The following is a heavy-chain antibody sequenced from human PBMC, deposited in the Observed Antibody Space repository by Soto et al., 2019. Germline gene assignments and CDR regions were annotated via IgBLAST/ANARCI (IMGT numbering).Heavy chain of an antibody. J-gene: IGHJ4*02. CDR1: GFTFNTAW. CDR2: IKSKAYGGTT. V-gene: IGHV3-15*07. Sequence: GGSLRLSCAASGFTFNTAWMNWVRQTPGKGLEWVGRIKSKAYGGTTEYAASVKGRFTISRDDSKSIAYLQMNSLKTEDTAVYYCTRDKTYYDFWSGYEHPNWGQGTLVTVSS. D-gene: IGHD3-3*01. CDR3: TRDKTYYDFWSGYEHPN.